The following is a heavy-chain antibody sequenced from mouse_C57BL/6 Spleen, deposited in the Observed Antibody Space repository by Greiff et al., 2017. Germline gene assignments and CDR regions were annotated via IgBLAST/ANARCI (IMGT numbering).Heavy chain of an antibody. J-gene: IGHJ1*03. V-gene: IGHV1-82*01. Sequence: QVQLKQSGPELVKPGASVKISCKASGYAFSSSWMNWVKQRPGKGLEWIGRIYPGDGATSYNGKFKGKATLTADKSSSTAYMQLSSLTSEDSAVYCWASPHYYGSSYGYCDVGGTETAVSVST. CDR1: GYAFSSSW. D-gene: IGHD1-1*01. CDR2: IYPGDGAT. CDR3: ASPHYYGSSYGYCDV.